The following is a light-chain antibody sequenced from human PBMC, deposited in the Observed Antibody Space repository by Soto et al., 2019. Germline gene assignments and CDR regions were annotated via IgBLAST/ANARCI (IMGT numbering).Light chain of an antibody. Sequence: EIVLTQSPVTLSLSPGERATLSCRASQSVGSYLAWLQQKPGQAPRLLIYDASKRATGIPGRFSGSGSGTVFTLTISSLEPEDFAFYYCQQRRNSITFGQGTRLE. CDR1: QSVGSY. J-gene: IGKJ5*01. V-gene: IGKV3-11*01. CDR2: DAS. CDR3: QQRRNSIT.